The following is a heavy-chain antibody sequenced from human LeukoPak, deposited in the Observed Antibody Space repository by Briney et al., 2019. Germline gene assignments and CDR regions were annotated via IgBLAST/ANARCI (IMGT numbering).Heavy chain of an antibody. Sequence: SETLSLTCAVYGGSFSGYYWSWIRQPPGKGLEWIGETNHSGSTNYNPSLKSRVTISVDTSKNQFSLKLSSVTAADTAVYYCARKLGFLDAFDIWGQGTMVTVSS. J-gene: IGHJ3*02. CDR2: TNHSGST. D-gene: IGHD7-27*01. CDR3: ARKLGFLDAFDI. CDR1: GGSFSGYY. V-gene: IGHV4-34*01.